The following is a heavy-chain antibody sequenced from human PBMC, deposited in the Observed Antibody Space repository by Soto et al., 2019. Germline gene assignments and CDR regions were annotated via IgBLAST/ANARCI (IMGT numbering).Heavy chain of an antibody. CDR2: ISLYSDGT. J-gene: IGHJ5*02. CDR1: GYTFPNYG. V-gene: IGHV1-18*01. D-gene: IGHD2-2*01. CDR3: ARVVPGAEAWFGP. Sequence: ASVKVSCKTSGYTFPNYGITWVRQAPGQPLEWLGWISLYSDGTNYAQKFQGRVSMTTDTSTTTAYMELRSLRSDDTAVYYCARVVPGAEAWFGPWGQGTQVTVSS.